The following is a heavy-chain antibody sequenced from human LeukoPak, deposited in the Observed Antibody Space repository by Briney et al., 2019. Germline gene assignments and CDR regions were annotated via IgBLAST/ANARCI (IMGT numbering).Heavy chain of an antibody. CDR2: IYYSGST. D-gene: IGHD3-9*01. CDR3: ARLFNYDILAGYYTSRDY. CDR1: GGSISSSSYY. V-gene: IGHV4-39*01. J-gene: IGHJ4*02. Sequence: SETLSLTCTVSGGSISSSSYYWGWIRQPPGKGLEWIGSIYYSGSTYYNPSLKSRVTISVDTSKNQFSLKLSSVTAADTAVYYCARLFNYDILAGYYTSRDYWGQGTLVTVSS.